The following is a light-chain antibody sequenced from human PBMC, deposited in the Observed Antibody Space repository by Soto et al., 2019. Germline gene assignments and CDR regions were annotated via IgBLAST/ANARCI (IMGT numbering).Light chain of an antibody. CDR3: SSYTISRTYV. Sequence: QSVLTQPASVSRSPGQSITISCTGTSSDVGAYNFVSWHQQHPGKAPKLIIYNVYDRPSGISYRFSGSKSGNTASLTISGLQGEDEADYYCSSYTISRTYVFGTGTKVTVL. CDR1: SSDVGAYNF. V-gene: IGLV2-14*03. J-gene: IGLJ1*01. CDR2: NVY.